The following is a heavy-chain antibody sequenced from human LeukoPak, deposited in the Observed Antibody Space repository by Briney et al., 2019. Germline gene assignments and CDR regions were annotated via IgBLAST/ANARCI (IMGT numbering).Heavy chain of an antibody. V-gene: IGHV1-18*04. CDR2: ISAYNGNT. J-gene: IGHJ4*02. Sequence: ASVKVSCKASGYASTSYGISWVRQAPGQGLEWMGWISAYNGNTNYAQRFQGRVTMTTDTSTSTAYMELRSLRSDDTAVYYCAREWGVFNYGDNWGQGTLVTVSS. D-gene: IGHD2-8*01. CDR3: AREWGVFNYGDN. CDR1: GYASTSYG.